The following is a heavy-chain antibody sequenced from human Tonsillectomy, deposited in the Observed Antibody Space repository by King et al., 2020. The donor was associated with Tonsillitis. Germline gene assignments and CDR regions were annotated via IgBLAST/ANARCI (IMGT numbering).Heavy chain of an antibody. V-gene: IGHV5-10-1*01. J-gene: IGHJ4*02. Sequence: QLVQSGAEIRKPGESLRISCTGSGYSFTNYWITWVRQMPGKGLEWMGRIDPSDSYTNYNPSFHGHVTISADQSSSTAYMQWRSLKTSDTAMYYWARLDVTFGGIIVEGSHYWGQGTLVTVAS. CDR1: GYSFTNYW. CDR2: IDPSDSYT. CDR3: ARLDVTFGGIIVEGSHY. D-gene: IGHD3-16*02.